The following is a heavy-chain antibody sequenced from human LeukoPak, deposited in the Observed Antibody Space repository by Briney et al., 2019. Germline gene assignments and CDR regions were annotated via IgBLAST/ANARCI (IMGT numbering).Heavy chain of an antibody. J-gene: IGHJ3*02. CDR2: INPNSGGT. D-gene: IGHD6-13*01. CDR3: ARARPGYSRAPAAFDI. V-gene: IGHV1-2*02. CDR1: GYTFTGYY. Sequence: ASVKVSCKASGYTFTGYYMHWVRQAPGQGLEWMGWINPNSGGTNYAQKFQGRVTMTRDTSISTAYMELSRLRSDDTAVYYCARARPGYSRAPAAFDIWGQGIMVTVSS.